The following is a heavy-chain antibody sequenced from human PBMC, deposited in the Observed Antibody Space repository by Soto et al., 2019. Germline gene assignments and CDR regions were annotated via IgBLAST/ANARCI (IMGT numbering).Heavy chain of an antibody. J-gene: IGHJ4*02. V-gene: IGHV3-30*04. Sequence: PGGSLRLSCAASGFTFTSYAMHWVRQAPGKGLEWVAVISKDGSHRYYLDSVKGRFTISRDNSKNILYLQMNSLRDEDTAVYYCARSRSGAVADSFDFWGQGTLVTVSS. CDR1: GFTFTSYA. D-gene: IGHD3-10*01. CDR3: ARSRSGAVADSFDF. CDR2: ISKDGSHR.